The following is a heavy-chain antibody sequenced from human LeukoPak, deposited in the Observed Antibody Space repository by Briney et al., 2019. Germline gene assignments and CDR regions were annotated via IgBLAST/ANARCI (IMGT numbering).Heavy chain of an antibody. D-gene: IGHD2-21*02. CDR1: GGSFSGYY. Sequence: PSETESLSCAVYGGSFSGYYWSWIRQPPGKGLEWIGEINHSGSTNYNPSLKSRVTISVDTSKNQFSLKLSSVTAADTAVYYCARGGVTAIPHYWGQGTLVTVSS. V-gene: IGHV4-34*01. CDR2: INHSGST. CDR3: ARGGVTAIPHY. J-gene: IGHJ4*02.